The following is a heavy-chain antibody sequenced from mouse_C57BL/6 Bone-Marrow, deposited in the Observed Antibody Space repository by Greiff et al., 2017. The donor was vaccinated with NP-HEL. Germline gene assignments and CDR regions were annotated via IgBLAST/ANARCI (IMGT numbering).Heavy chain of an antibody. CDR3: ARQGLRGAMDY. CDR2: IISDGGST. J-gene: IGHJ4*01. CDR1: EYEFPSHD. V-gene: IGHV5-2*01. Sequence: EVMLVESGGGLVQPGESLKLSCESNEYEFPSHDMSWVRKTPEKRLELVAAIISDGGSTYYPDTMERRFIITRDNTKKTLYLQMSSLRSEDTALYYCARQGLRGAMDYWGQGTSVTVSS. D-gene: IGHD2-4*01.